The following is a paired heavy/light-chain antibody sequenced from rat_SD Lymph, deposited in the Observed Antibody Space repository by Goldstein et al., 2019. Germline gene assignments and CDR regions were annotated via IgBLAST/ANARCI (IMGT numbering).Heavy chain of an antibody. J-gene: IGHJ1*01. CDR3: ARPIGVPDWYFDF. CDR2: ISYGGSNT. V-gene: IGHV5-7*01. D-gene: IGHD4-3*01. CDR1: GFTFSDYN. Sequence: EVQLVESGGGLVQPGRSLKLSCAASGFTFSDYNMAWVRQAPTKGLEWVASISYGGSNTHYGDSVKGRFTISRDNAKSTLYLQMDSLRSEDTATYYCARPIGVPDWYFDFWGPGTMVTVSS.
Light chain of an antibody. CDR3: VQSAHAPPT. Sequence: DVVLTQTPPTLSATIGQSVSLSCRSSQSLLHRNGNTYLNWLVQRPGQPPQLLIYLVSRLESGVPNRFSGSGSGTDFTLKISGVEAEDLGVYYCVQSAHAPPTFGGGTKLELK. CDR2: LVS. J-gene: IGKJ1*01. V-gene: IGKV2S25*01. CDR1: QSLLHRNGNTY.